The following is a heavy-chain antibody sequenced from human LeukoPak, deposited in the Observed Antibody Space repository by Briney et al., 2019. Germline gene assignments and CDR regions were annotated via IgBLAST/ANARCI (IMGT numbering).Heavy chain of an antibody. V-gene: IGHV1-3*01. CDR1: GYTFTSYA. CDR3: ARVSVGARTYYYYGMDV. J-gene: IGHJ6*02. CDR2: INAGNGNT. D-gene: IGHD5-12*01. Sequence: ASVKVSCKASGYTFTSYAMHWVRQAPGQRLEWMGWINAGNGNTKYSQKFQGRVTITADESTSTAYMELSSLRSEDTAVYYCARVSVGARTYYYYGMDVWGQGTTVTVSS.